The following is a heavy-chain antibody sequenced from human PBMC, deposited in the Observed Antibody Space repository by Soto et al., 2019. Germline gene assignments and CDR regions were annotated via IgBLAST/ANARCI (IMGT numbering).Heavy chain of an antibody. J-gene: IGHJ6*02. CDR3: ARDRNVVVVAATLFYYGMDV. D-gene: IGHD2-15*01. CDR1: GFTFSSYG. V-gene: IGHV3-33*01. CDR2: IWYDGSNK. Sequence: GSLRLSCAASGFTFSSYGMHWVRQAPCKGLEWVAVIWYDGSNKYYADSVKGRFTISRDNSKNTLYLQMNSLRAEDTAVYYCARDRNVVVVAATLFYYGMDVWAQGTTVTVSS.